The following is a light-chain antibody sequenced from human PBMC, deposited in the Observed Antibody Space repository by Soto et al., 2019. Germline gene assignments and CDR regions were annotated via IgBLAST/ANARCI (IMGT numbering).Light chain of an antibody. CDR1: SSDVGGYNY. V-gene: IGLV2-8*01. CDR2: EVS. J-gene: IGLJ7*01. CDR3: TSLAGSNSSV. Sequence: QSVLTQPPSASGSPGQSVTISCTGTSSDVGGYNYVSWYQQHPGKAPKLMIYEVSKRPSGVPDRFSGSKSGYTASLTVSGLQAEDEADYYCTSLAGSNSSVFGSGTQLTVL.